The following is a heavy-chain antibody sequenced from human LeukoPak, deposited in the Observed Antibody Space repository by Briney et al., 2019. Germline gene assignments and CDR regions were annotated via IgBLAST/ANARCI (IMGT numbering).Heavy chain of an antibody. V-gene: IGHV3-72*01. Sequence: PGGSLRLSCAASGFTFSDHYIDWVRQAPGKGLEWVGRSRDKGNSYTTAYAASVRGRFTISRDDSKNSLYLQMNSLKIEDTAVYYCARDSPIDYGVPGEASSDYWGQGTLVTVSS. CDR1: GFTFSDHY. D-gene: IGHD4-17*01. J-gene: IGHJ4*02. CDR3: ARDSPIDYGVPGEASSDY. CDR2: SRDKGNSYTT.